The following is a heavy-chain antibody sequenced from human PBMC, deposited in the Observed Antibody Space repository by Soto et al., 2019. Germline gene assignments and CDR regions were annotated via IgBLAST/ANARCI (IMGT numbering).Heavy chain of an antibody. Sequence: GWSLRLSCAASGFTFSSYEMNWVRQAPGKGLEWVSYISSSGSTIYYADSVKGRFTISRDNAKNSLYLQMNSLRAEDTAVYYCARGTSGYCTNGVCPYNWFDTWGQGTLVTVSS. CDR2: ISSSGSTI. J-gene: IGHJ5*02. CDR3: ARGTSGYCTNGVCPYNWFDT. V-gene: IGHV3-48*03. D-gene: IGHD2-8*01. CDR1: GFTFSSYE.